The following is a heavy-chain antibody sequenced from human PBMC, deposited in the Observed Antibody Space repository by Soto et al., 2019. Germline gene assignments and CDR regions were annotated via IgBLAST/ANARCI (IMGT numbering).Heavy chain of an antibody. CDR3: ARGIATGQLDT. CDR1: GYTFTRYT. Sequence: QVQLVQSGAEVKKPGASVKISCKASGYTFTRYTMTWVRQAPGQRLEWMGWINPDNGNTKSSQKFQDRVIITRDTSASTAYMDLSSLRSEDTAVYYCARGIATGQLDTWGQGTLVTVSS. J-gene: IGHJ5*02. V-gene: IGHV1-3*01. CDR2: INPDNGNT. D-gene: IGHD2-15*01.